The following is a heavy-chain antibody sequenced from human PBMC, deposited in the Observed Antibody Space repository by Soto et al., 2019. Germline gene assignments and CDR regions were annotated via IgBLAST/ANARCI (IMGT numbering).Heavy chain of an antibody. CDR3: ARARGAASFDL. CDR1: GYSFGHFD. J-gene: IGHJ5*02. D-gene: IGHD6-25*01. Sequence: QVPLVQSGAEVKKPGASVMVSCKASGYSFGHFDIHWVRKAAGQGLEWMGWVSPNSGNTGYAQRFQGRITMTRDTPKSTAYMEVTSLTSADTAIYYCARARGAASFDLWGQGTLVTASS. CDR2: VSPNSGNT. V-gene: IGHV1-8*01.